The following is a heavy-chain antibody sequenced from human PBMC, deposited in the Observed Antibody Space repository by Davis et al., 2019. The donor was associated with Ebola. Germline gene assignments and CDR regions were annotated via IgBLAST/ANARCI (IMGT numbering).Heavy chain of an antibody. J-gene: IGHJ6*02. CDR3: ARALLWFGEFLYYYYGMDV. Sequence: SETLSLTCTVSGGSISSSSYYWGWIRQPPGKGLEWIGSIYYSGSTYYNPSLKSRVTISVDTSKNQFSLKLSSVTAADTAVYYCARALLWFGEFLYYYYGMDVWGQGTTATVSS. CDR2: IYYSGST. CDR1: GGSISSSSYY. D-gene: IGHD3-10*01. V-gene: IGHV4-39*07.